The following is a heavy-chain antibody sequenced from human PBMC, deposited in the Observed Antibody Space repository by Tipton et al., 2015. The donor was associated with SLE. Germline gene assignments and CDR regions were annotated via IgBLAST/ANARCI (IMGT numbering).Heavy chain of an antibody. V-gene: IGHV3-53*05. CDR1: GFTVSSNY. CDR2: IYGGGSK. J-gene: IGHJ4*02. D-gene: IGHD2-15*01. Sequence: SLRLSCAASGFTVSSNYMSWVRQAPGKGLEWVSVIYGGGSKYYADSVKGRFTISRDNSKNTLYLQMNSLRAEDTAVYFCAREECSGGSCFDFWGQGTLVTVSS. CDR3: AREECSGGSCFDF.